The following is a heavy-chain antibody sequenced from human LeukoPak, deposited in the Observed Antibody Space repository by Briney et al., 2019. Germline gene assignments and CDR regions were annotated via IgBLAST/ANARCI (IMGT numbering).Heavy chain of an antibody. J-gene: IGHJ3*02. Sequence: GGSLRLSCAASGFTFSSYWMSWVRQAPGKGLEWVANIKQDGSEKYYVDSVKGRFTISRDNAKNSLYLQMNSLRAEDTAVYHCARESPKTVYYYDSSGSYMGAFDIWGQGTMVTVSS. CDR1: GFTFSSYW. CDR2: IKQDGSEK. D-gene: IGHD3-22*01. V-gene: IGHV3-7*01. CDR3: ARESPKTVYYYDSSGSYMGAFDI.